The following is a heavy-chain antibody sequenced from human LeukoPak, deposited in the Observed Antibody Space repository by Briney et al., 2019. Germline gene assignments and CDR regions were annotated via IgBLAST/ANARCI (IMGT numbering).Heavy chain of an antibody. D-gene: IGHD3-9*01. CDR3: ARGGKRYFDWSP. V-gene: IGHV3-53*01. CDR2: IYSDGST. J-gene: IGHJ5*02. CDR1: GFTFDDYG. Sequence: GSLRLSCAASGFTFDDYGMSWVRQAPGKGLEWVSEIYSDGSTYYAASVKGRFSISRDNSKNTVFLQLNSLRAEDTAVYYCARGGKRYFDWSPWGQGTLVTVSS.